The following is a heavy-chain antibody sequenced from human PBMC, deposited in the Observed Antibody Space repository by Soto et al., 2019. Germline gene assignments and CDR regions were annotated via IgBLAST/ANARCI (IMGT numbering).Heavy chain of an antibody. CDR2: IYYTGSS. J-gene: IGHJ4*02. CDR1: GGSVSSGNYY. V-gene: IGHV4-61*01. Sequence: SETLSLTCTVSGGSVSSGNYYWSWIRQPPGKGLEWIGFIYYTGSSSYNPSLKSRVTMSLDKSNNQFSLKLTSVTAADTAVYYCARGLSTGSQYSGGWYYLDSWGQGTQVTVS. D-gene: IGHD1-26*01. CDR3: ARGLSTGSQYSGGWYYLDS.